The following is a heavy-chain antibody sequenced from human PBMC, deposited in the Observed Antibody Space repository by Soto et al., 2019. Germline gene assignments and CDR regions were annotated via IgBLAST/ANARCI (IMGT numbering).Heavy chain of an antibody. CDR3: ARDSPIGSTFSGYDAIDY. CDR2: IIPLLDIA. V-gene: IGHV1-69*08. D-gene: IGHD5-12*01. J-gene: IGHJ4*02. Sequence: QVQLVQSGAEVKKPGSSVKVSCKTSGGTFSNDIITWVRQAPGQGLEWMGRIIPLLDIANYAQKFQGRVTITADKSTCTAYMELNSLRSEDTAVYYCARDSPIGSTFSGYDAIDYWGQGTLVTVSS. CDR1: GGTFSNDI.